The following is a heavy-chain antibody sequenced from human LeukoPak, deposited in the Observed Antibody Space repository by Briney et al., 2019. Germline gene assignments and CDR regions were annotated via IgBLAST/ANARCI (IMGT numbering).Heavy chain of an antibody. J-gene: IGHJ6*03. CDR1: GYTFTSYG. CDR2: ISAYNGNT. Sequence: ASVKVSCKASGYTFTSYGISWVRQAPGQGLEWMGWISAYNGNTNYAQKLQGGVTMTTDTSTSTAYMELRSLRSDDTAVYYCAREYSSSSSVGYYYYMDVWGKGTTVTVSS. V-gene: IGHV1-18*01. CDR3: AREYSSSSSVGYYYYMDV. D-gene: IGHD6-6*01.